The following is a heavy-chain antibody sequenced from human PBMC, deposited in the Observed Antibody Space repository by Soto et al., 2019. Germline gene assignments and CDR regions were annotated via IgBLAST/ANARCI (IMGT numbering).Heavy chain of an antibody. CDR2: INPNSGGT. D-gene: IGHD6-19*01. Sequence: GASVKVSCKASGYTFITYDINWVRQAPGQGLEWMGWINPNSGGTNYAQKFQGRVAMTRDTSISTAYMELSRLRSDDTAVYYCASWASKYSSGWDRFNWFDPRGQGTLVTVSS. J-gene: IGHJ5*02. CDR3: ASWASKYSSGWDRFNWFDP. CDR1: GYTFITYD. V-gene: IGHV1-2*02.